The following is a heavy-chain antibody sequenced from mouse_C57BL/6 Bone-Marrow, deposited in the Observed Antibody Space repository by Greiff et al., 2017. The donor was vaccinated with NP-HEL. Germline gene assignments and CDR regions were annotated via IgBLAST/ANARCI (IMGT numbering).Heavy chain of an antibody. Sequence: QVQLQQPGAELVKPGASVKLSCTASGYTFTSYWMQWVKQRPGQGLEWIGEIDPSDSYTNYTQKFKGKATLTVDTSSSTAYLQLSSLTSEDSAVDYCASWDYDEYYFDYWGQGTTLTVSA. CDR2: IDPSDSYT. J-gene: IGHJ2*01. CDR3: ASWDYDEYYFDY. CDR1: GYTFTSYW. V-gene: IGHV1-50*01. D-gene: IGHD2-4*01.